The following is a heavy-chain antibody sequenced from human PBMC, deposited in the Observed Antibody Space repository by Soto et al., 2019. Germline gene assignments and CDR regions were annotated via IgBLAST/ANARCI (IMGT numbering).Heavy chain of an antibody. CDR3: ARDHSSSSQIRYTGMDV. Sequence: SETLSLTCTVSGGSISSYYWSWIRQPPGKGLEWIGYIYYSGSTNYNPSLKSRVTISVDTSKNQFSLKLSSVTAADTAVYYCARDHSSSSQIRYTGMDVWGQGXTVTVSS. CDR2: IYYSGST. D-gene: IGHD6-6*01. V-gene: IGHV4-59*01. J-gene: IGHJ6*02. CDR1: GGSISSYY.